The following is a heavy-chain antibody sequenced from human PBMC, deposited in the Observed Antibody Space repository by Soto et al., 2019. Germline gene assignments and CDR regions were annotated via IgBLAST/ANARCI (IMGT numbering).Heavy chain of an antibody. J-gene: IGHJ6*03. CDR3: ARGSWDDVSGHYYMDV. V-gene: IGHV6-1*01. Sequence: QVQLQPSGPGLMKPSQTLSLTCAISGDSVSSNSAGWNWVRQTPSRGLEWLGRTYYKSKWFNNYAVSVKSRITINPDTSQNQFSLQLDSVTPEDTAVYYCARGSWDDVSGHYYMDVWGKGTTVTVSS. CDR1: GDSVSSNSAG. CDR2: TYYKSKWFN. D-gene: IGHD5-12*01.